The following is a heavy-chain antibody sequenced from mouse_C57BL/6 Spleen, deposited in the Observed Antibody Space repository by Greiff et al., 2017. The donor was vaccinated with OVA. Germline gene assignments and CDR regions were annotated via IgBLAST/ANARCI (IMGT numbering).Heavy chain of an antibody. V-gene: IGHV1-69*01. CDR2: IDPSDSYT. CDR1: GYTFTSYW. CDR3: ARGVTTRGSAMDY. J-gene: IGHJ4*01. Sequence: QVQLKESGAELVMPGASVKLSCKASGYTFTSYWMHWVKQRPGQGLEWIGEIDPSDSYTNYNQKFKGKSTLTVDKSSSTAYMQLSSLTSEDSAVYYCARGVTTRGSAMDYWGQGTSVTVSS. D-gene: IGHD2-2*01.